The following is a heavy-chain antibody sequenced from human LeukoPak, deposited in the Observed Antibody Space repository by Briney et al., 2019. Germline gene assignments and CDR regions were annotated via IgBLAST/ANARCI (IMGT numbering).Heavy chain of an antibody. J-gene: IGHJ4*02. CDR3: AKGGDYYDY. Sequence: PGGSLRLSCAASGFTFSMSWMTWVRQAPGNGLEWVASINGDTSEIHYVDSVKGRFTISRDNTKDSLYLQMNSLTAEDTAMYYCAKGGDYYDYWGQGTLVTVSS. V-gene: IGHV3-7*01. CDR2: INGDTSEI. CDR1: GFTFSMSW.